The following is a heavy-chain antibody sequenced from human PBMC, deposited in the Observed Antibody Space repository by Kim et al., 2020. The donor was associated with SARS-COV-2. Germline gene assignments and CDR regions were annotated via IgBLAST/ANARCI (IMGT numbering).Heavy chain of an antibody. D-gene: IGHD2-15*01. V-gene: IGHV3-48*03. CDR2: ISSSGSTI. J-gene: IGHJ4*03. Sequence: GGSLRLSCAASGFTFSTYEMNWVRQAPGKGLEWVSYISSSGSTIYNAASVKGRFTISRDTAKNSPYLQMTSLRAEDTVVYYCAGGLQTRNCNGVSCY. CDR3: AGGLQTRNCNGVSCY. CDR1: GFTFSTYE.